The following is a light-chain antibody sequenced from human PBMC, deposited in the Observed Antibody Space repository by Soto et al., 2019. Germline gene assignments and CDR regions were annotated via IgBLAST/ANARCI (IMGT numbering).Light chain of an antibody. J-gene: IGKJ4*01. Sequence: DIVMTQSPDSLAVSLGERATINCKSSQSVFSTSYNKNFLAWFQQRPGQPPKLLIYWASTRESGVPDRFTGSGSGTDFTLTISSLQAEDVAVYYGQQYHSAPLTFDGGTKVEIK. CDR2: WAS. CDR3: QQYHSAPLT. V-gene: IGKV4-1*01. CDR1: QSVFSTSYNKNF.